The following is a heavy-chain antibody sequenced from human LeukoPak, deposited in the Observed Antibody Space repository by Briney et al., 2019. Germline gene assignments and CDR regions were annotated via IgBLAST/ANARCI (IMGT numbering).Heavy chain of an antibody. CDR3: ARCSLSGYDFWSGYYLDY. V-gene: IGHV1-2*02. J-gene: IGHJ4*02. CDR2: INPNSGGT. CDR1: GYTFTGYY. D-gene: IGHD3-3*01. Sequence: ASVKVSCKASGYTFTGYYIYWVRQAPGQGLEWMGWINPNSGGTNYAQKFQGRVTMTRDTSISTAYMELSSLRSEDTAVYYCARCSLSGYDFWSGYYLDYWGQGTLVTVSS.